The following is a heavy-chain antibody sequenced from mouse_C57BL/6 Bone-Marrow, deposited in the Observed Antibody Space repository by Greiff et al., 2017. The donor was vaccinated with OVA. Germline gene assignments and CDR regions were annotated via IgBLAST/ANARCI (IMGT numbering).Heavy chain of an antibody. CDR1: GFSFNTYA. CDR2: IRSKSNNYAT. V-gene: IGHV10-1*01. J-gene: IGHJ4*01. Sequence: VQRVESGGGLVQPKGSLKLSCAASGFSFNTYAMNWVRQAPGKGLEWVARIRSKSNNYATYYADSVKDRFTISRDDSESMLYLQMNNLKTEDTAMYYCVRHGYYAMDYWGQGTSVTVSS. CDR3: VRHGYYAMDY.